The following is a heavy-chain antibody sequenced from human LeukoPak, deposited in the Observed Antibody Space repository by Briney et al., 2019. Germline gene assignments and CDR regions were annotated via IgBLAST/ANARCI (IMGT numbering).Heavy chain of an antibody. CDR2: INPNTGGT. CDR1: GYTFTGYY. Sequence: ASVKVSCKASGYTFTGYYMHWVRQAPGQGLEWMGWINPNTGGTSYAQKFRGRVTMTRDTSINTAYMELSRLRSDDTAMYYCALLPLSNWFDPWGQGTLVTVSS. J-gene: IGHJ5*02. CDR3: ALLPLSNWFDP. D-gene: IGHD2/OR15-2a*01. V-gene: IGHV1-2*02.